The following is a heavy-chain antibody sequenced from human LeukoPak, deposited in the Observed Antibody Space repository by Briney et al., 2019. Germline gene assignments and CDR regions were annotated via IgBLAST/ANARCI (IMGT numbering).Heavy chain of an antibody. Sequence: GGSLRLSCAASGFTFSNYWMSWVRQAPGKGLEWVANIKQDRSEKYYVDSVKGRFTISRDNAKNTLYLQMKNLRAEDTAVYYCAKDGAWLRFDDWGQGILVTVSS. V-gene: IGHV3-7*03. D-gene: IGHD5-12*01. J-gene: IGHJ4*02. CDR2: IKQDRSEK. CDR1: GFTFSNYW. CDR3: AKDGAWLRFDD.